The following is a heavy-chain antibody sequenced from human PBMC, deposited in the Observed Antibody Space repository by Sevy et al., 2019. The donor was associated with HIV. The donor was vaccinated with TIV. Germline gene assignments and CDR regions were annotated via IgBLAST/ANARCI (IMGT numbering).Heavy chain of an antibody. CDR2: SNPNSGGT. D-gene: IGHD2-2*02. CDR1: GYTFTGYY. V-gene: IGHV1-2*02. Sequence: ASVKVSCKASGYTFTGYYMHWVRQAPGQGLEWMGWSNPNSGGTNYAQKFQGRVTMTRDTSISTAYMELSRLRSDDTAVYYCARARLKYCSSTSCYTVYYYGMDVWGQWTTVTVSS. J-gene: IGHJ6*02. CDR3: ARARLKYCSSTSCYTVYYYGMDV.